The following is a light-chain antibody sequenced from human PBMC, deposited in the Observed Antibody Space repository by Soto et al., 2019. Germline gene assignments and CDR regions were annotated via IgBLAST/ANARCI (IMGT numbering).Light chain of an antibody. CDR2: NAS. V-gene: IGKV3-11*01. J-gene: IGKJ4*01. CDR3: QQRYSWPPLT. CDR1: QDIGIY. Sequence: EIVLTQSPATLSLSPGERATLSCRASQDIGIYLAWYQQKPGQAPRLLIYNASNRATGIPTRFSGSGSGTDFTLTISSLGPEDFAVYYCQQRYSWPPLTFGGGTKVEIK.